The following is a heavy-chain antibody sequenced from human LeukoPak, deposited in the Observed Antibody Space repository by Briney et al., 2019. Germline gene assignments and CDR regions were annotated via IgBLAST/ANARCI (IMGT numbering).Heavy chain of an antibody. Sequence: ASVKVSCKASGYTFTSYYMHWVRQAPGQGLEWMGIINPSGGSTSYAQKFQGRVTMTRDTSTSTVYMELSSLRSEDTAVYYCARGDPRWLHQWGFDPWGQGTLVTVSS. CDR1: GYTFTSYY. D-gene: IGHD5-24*01. V-gene: IGHV1-46*01. CDR2: INPSGGST. CDR3: ARGDPRWLHQWGFDP. J-gene: IGHJ5*02.